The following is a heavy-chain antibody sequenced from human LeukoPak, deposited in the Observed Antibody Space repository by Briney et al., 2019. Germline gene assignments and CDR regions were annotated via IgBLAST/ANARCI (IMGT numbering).Heavy chain of an antibody. Sequence: PGGSLRLSCAASGFTFSSYAMSWVRQAPGKGLEWVSVIYSGGSTYYADSVKGRFTISRDNSKNTLYLQMNSLRAEDTAVYYCASGGRGHLPYTDYWGQGTLVTVSS. CDR2: IYSGGST. CDR1: GFTFSSYA. J-gene: IGHJ4*02. V-gene: IGHV3-53*01. CDR3: ASGGRGHLPYTDY. D-gene: IGHD2-2*02.